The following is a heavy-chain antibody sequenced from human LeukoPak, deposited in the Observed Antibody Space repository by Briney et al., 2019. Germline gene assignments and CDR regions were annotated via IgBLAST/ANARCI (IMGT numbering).Heavy chain of an antibody. CDR1: GFTFSSYA. CDR3: VKGPYYYDSSGYLYYFDY. D-gene: IGHD3-22*01. CDR2: ISSNGGST. Sequence: GGSLRLSCSASGFTFSSYAMHWVRQAPGKGLEYVSAISSNGGSTYYADSVKGRFTITRDNSKNTLYLQMSSLRAEDTAVYYCVKGPYYYDSSGYLYYFDYWGQGTLVTVSS. J-gene: IGHJ4*02. V-gene: IGHV3-64D*06.